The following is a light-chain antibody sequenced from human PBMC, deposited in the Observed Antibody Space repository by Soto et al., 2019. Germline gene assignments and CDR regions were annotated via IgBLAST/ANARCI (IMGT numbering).Light chain of an antibody. J-gene: IGKJ4*01. CDR3: QHYDSSPLT. CDR2: GAS. Sequence: EMVLTQSPATLSLSPGARATLSCRASQSVSSSYLAWYQQKPGQAPRLLIYGASIRATGIPDRFSGSGSWTDFTLNISRLATAGFAVYYCQHYDSSPLTFGGGNKVDIK. CDR1: QSVSSSY. V-gene: IGKV3-20*01.